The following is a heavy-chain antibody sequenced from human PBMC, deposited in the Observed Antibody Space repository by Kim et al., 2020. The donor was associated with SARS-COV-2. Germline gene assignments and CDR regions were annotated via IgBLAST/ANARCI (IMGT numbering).Heavy chain of an antibody. CDR2: IYYSGNT. J-gene: IGHJ4*02. Sequence: SETLSLTCTVSGGSISSTIYYWAWIRQPPGKGLEWIGVIYYSGNTYHNPSLRSRVTISVDTSKKQFSLRLTSVTAADTAVYYCARRGVVTPSDFFDYWGQGTLVTASP. D-gene: IGHD4-4*01. CDR3: ARRGVVTPSDFFDY. V-gene: IGHV4-39*01. CDR1: GGSISSTIYY.